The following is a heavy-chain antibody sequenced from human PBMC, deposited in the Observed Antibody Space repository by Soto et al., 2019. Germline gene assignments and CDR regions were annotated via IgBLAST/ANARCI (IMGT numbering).Heavy chain of an antibody. CDR2: IKQDGSEK. CDR1: GFTFSSYW. J-gene: IGHJ3*02. V-gene: IGHV3-7*01. D-gene: IGHD3-16*02. CDR3: ARAPGPEEDMITFGGVIVTDAFDI. Sequence: GGSLRLSCAASGFTFSSYWMSWVRQAPGKGLEWVANIKQDGSEKYYVDSVKGRFTISRDNAKNSLYLQMNSLRAEDTAVYYCARAPGPEEDMITFGGVIVTDAFDIWGQGTRGTVSS.